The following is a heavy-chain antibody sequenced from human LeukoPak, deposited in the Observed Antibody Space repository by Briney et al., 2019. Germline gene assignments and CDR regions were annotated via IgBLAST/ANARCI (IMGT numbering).Heavy chain of an antibody. CDR2: IRSKAYGGTT. CDR3: TRVRRGTGSMVDY. D-gene: IGHD3-10*01. CDR1: GFTFSSYE. V-gene: IGHV3-49*04. Sequence: SLRLSCAASGFTFSSYEMNWVRQAPGKGLEWVGLIRSKAYGGTTEYATSVKGRFTISRDDSKSIAYLQMNSLKTEDTAVYYCTRVRRGTGSMVDYWGQGTLVTVSS. J-gene: IGHJ4*02.